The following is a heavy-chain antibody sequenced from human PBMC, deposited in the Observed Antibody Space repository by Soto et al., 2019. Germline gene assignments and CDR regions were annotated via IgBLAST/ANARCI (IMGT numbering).Heavy chain of an antibody. CDR2: IYYSGST. D-gene: IGHD2-15*01. J-gene: IGHJ5*02. CDR3: ARHDIVVDFDWFDP. V-gene: IGHV4-39*01. CDR1: GGSISSSSYY. Sequence: QLQLQESGPGLVKPSETLSLTCTVSGGSISSSSYYWGWIRQPPGKGLEWIGSIYYSGSTYYNPSLKSRVTISVDTSKNQFSLKLSSVTAADTAVYYCARHDIVVDFDWFDPWGQGTLVTVSS.